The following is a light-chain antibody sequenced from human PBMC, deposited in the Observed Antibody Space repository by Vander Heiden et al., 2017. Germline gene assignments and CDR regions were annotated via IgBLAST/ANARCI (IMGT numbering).Light chain of an antibody. J-gene: IGKJ1*01. CDR1: QSITTY. CDR2: AAS. CDR3: QQSFSIPWT. Sequence: DIQMTQSPSSLSASVGDRVTITCRASQSITTYLNWYQQKPGKAPKLLICAASSLQSGVPSRFSGSGFGTDFTLTISSLQPEDFATYYCQQSFSIPWTFGQGTKVEIK. V-gene: IGKV1-39*01.